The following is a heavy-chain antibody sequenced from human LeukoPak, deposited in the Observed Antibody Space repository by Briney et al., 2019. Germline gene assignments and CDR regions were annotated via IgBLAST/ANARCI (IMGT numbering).Heavy chain of an antibody. D-gene: IGHD3-16*02. J-gene: IGHJ4*02. CDR1: GYTFTSYD. CDR2: MNPNSGNT. V-gene: IGHV1-8*01. Sequence: ASVKVSCKASGYTFTSYDINWVRQATGQGLEWMGWMNPNSGNTGYAQKFQGRVTMTRNTSISTAYMELSSLRSEDTAVYYCAGGQAWTYYDYVWGSYPNFDYWGQGTLVTVSS. CDR3: AGGQAWTYYDYVWGSYPNFDY.